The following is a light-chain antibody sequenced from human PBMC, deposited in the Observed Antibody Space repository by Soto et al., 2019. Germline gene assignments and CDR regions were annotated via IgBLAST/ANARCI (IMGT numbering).Light chain of an antibody. Sequence: QSALTQPASVSGSPGQSITISCTGTSTDVGAYNYVSWYQLHPGNAPKLMIYEVSNRPSGISNRFSASKSGNTASLTISGLQAEDEADYYCFSYTSSTAYVFGTGTKATVL. CDR1: STDVGAYNY. CDR2: EVS. CDR3: FSYTSSTAYV. V-gene: IGLV2-14*01. J-gene: IGLJ1*01.